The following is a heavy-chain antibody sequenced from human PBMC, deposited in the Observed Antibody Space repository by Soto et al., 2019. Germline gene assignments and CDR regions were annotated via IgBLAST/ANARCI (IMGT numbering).Heavy chain of an antibody. V-gene: IGHV1-18*01. Sequence: ASVKVSCKASGYTFTSYGISWVRQAPGQGLEWMGWISAYNGNTNYAQKLQGRVTMTTDTSTSTAYMELRSLRSDDTAVYYCARGVKEGYYYYYMDVWGKGTTVTGSS. CDR1: GYTFTSYG. J-gene: IGHJ6*03. CDR2: ISAYNGNT. CDR3: ARGVKEGYYYYYMDV.